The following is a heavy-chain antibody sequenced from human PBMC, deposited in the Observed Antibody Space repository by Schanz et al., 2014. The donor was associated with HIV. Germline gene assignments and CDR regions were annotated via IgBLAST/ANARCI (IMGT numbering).Heavy chain of an antibody. V-gene: IGHV3-30*02. CDR2: SWYDGNTE. Sequence: VQLVESGGGLEQPGGSLRLSCAASGFMFSTYAMHWVRQAPGKGLEWVAASWYDGNTEYYADSVKGRFTISRDNSKNTLYLHMSSLRREDTAVYYCAKDRGYCDGSGCYWGDYWGQGTLVTVSS. CDR1: GFMFSTYA. D-gene: IGHD2-15*01. J-gene: IGHJ4*02. CDR3: AKDRGYCDGSGCYWGDY.